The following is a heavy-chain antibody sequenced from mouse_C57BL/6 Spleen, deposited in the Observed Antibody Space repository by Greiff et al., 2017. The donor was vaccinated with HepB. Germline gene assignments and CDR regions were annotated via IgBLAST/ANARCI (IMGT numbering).Heavy chain of an antibody. CDR1: GFTFSDYY. CDR3: ARENYMRDYFDD. Sequence: EVQLVESEGGLVQPGSSMKLSCTASGFTFSDYYMAWVRQVPEKGLEWVANINYDGSSTYYLDSLKSRFIISRDNAKNIQYLQMSSLKSEDTATYYCARENYMRDYFDDWGQGTTLTVSS. V-gene: IGHV5-16*01. CDR2: INYDGSST. D-gene: IGHD2-12*01. J-gene: IGHJ2*01.